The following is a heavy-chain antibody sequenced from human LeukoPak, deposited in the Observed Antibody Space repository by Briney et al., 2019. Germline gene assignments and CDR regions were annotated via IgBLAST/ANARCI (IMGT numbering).Heavy chain of an antibody. D-gene: IGHD5-18*01. CDR2: INPGTGGA. J-gene: IGHJ4*02. V-gene: IGHV1-2*02. CDR3: ARGEELWFDY. CDR1: GYTFTSYY. Sequence: ASVKVSCKASGYTFTSYYTHWVRQAPGQGLEWVGLINPGTGGAKYAQKFQGRVTMTRDTSISTAYMELSRLTSDDTAVYFCARGEELWFDYWGQGTLVTVSS.